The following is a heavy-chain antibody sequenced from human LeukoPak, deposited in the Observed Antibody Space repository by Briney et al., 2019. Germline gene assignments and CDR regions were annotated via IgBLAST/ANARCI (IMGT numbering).Heavy chain of an antibody. V-gene: IGHV4-39*07. CDR2: IYFSGNT. Sequence: PSETLSLTCTVSGGSITSSSYYWDWIRQPPGKGLEWIGSIYFSGNTYHNPSLKSRVTISVDTSKSQFSLKLSPVTAADTAVYYCARGTGNYDSSGYSFTGWFDPWGQGTLVTVSS. D-gene: IGHD3-22*01. CDR1: GGSITSSSYY. J-gene: IGHJ5*02. CDR3: ARGTGNYDSSGYSFTGWFDP.